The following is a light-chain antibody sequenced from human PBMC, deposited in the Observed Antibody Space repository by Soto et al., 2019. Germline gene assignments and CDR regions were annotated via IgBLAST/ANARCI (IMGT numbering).Light chain of an antibody. CDR3: QPYGSSPRLT. Sequence: EIVLTQSPGTLSLSPGERATLSCRVSQSVSSSYLAWYQQKAGQAPRLLIYGASSRATGIPDRFSGSGSGTDFTLTISRLEPEDFAVYYCQPYGSSPRLTFGGGTKVEIK. J-gene: IGKJ4*01. V-gene: IGKV3-20*01. CDR2: GAS. CDR1: QSVSSSY.